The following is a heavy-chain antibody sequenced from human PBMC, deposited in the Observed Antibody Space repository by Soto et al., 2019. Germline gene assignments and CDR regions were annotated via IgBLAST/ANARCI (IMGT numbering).Heavy chain of an antibody. Sequence: SETLSLTCAVSGASISGSYYYWAWLRQSPGKGPEWIGSVFYTGFTSYNPSLESRVSVSVDTSKSQFSLKLSAVTAADTAVYYCATSRKGYNWNYFDHWGQGALVTVSS. D-gene: IGHD1-20*01. V-gene: IGHV4-39*01. CDR1: GASISGSYYY. CDR3: ATSRKGYNWNYFDH. CDR2: VFYTGFT. J-gene: IGHJ4*02.